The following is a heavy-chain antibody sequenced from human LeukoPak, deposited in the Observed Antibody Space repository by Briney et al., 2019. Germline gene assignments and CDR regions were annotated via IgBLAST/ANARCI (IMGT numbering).Heavy chain of an antibody. D-gene: IGHD6-13*01. V-gene: IGHV3-7*01. J-gene: IGHJ4*01. Sequence: GGSLRLSCAVSGFTFSSYWMNWVRQAPGKGLEWVASIRQDGGEKSYVDSVKGRFTISRDNTKNSLYLHINSLRAEDTAVYYCARDGTAAGLYFDLWGQGTLVTVSS. CDR3: ARDGTAAGLYFDL. CDR1: GFTFSSYW. CDR2: IRQDGGEK.